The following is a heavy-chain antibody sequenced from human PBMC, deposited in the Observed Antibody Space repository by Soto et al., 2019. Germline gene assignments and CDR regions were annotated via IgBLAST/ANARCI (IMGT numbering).Heavy chain of an antibody. V-gene: IGHV4-39*01. CDR2: IYYSGST. CDR1: GGSISSSSYY. J-gene: IGHJ4*02. CDR3: ARRIDIIVATMYDY. Sequence: PSETLSLTCTVSGGSISSSSYYWGWIRQPPGKGLEWIGSIYYSGSTYYNPSLKSRVTISVDTSKNQFSLKLSSVTAADTAVYYCARRIDIIVATMYDYWGQGTLVPV. D-gene: IGHD5-12*01.